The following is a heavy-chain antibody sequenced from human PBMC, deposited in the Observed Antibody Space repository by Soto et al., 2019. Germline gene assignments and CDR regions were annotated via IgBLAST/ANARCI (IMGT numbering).Heavy chain of an antibody. Sequence: XETLSLTCTVSGGRIRSSSHYGGWIRQSPGTGLEWIGSIDESGDSYYNPSLKSRVTIFVDTSKNQFSLKLISVTGADSAIYYCAREGGYVDYWAQGTLVTVSS. CDR2: IDESGDS. CDR3: AREGGYVDY. CDR1: GGRIRSSSHY. V-gene: IGHV4-39*02. J-gene: IGHJ4*02. D-gene: IGHD1-1*01.